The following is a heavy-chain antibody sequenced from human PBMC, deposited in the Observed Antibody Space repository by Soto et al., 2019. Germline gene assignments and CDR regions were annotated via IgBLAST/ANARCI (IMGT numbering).Heavy chain of an antibody. V-gene: IGHV3-30*03. CDR3: ATVFDL. CDR1: GFTFSSYG. J-gene: IGHJ4*02. D-gene: IGHD4-17*01. CDR2: ISYDGSNK. Sequence: GGSLRLSCAASGFTFSSYGMHWVRQAPGKGLEWVAVISYDGSNKYYADSVKGRFTISRDNSKNTVFLQMNSLRAEDTAVYYCATVFDLWGQGSLVTVS.